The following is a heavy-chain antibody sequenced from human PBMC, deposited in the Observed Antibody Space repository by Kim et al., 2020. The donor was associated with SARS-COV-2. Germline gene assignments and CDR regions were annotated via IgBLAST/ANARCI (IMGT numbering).Heavy chain of an antibody. CDR1: GFTFSGSA. J-gene: IGHJ4*02. Sequence: LSLTCAASGFTFSGSAMHWVRQASGKGLEWVGRIRSKANSYATAYAASVKGRFTISRDDSNNTACLQMNSLKTEDTAVYYCIRYYYDSSGSGVYWGQGTPVTVSS. CDR3: IRYYYDSSGSGVY. D-gene: IGHD3-22*01. V-gene: IGHV3-73*01. CDR2: IRSKANSYAT.